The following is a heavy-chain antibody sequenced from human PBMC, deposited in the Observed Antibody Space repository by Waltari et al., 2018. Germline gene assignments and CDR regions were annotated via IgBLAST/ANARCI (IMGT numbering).Heavy chain of an antibody. CDR1: GGSYRCNRSS. CDR3: ARLDNYDSGSYGFDW. V-gene: IGHV4-39*01. Sequence: QESGPGLEKPSATLSVTCTVSGGSYRCNRSSRGWIRQPPGKGLEWIGSIFYSGCTYYNPSLKSRVTMSVDTSKNHFSLRLTSVTAADTAVYYCARLDNYDSGSYGFDWWGQGTLVTVSS. CDR2: IFYSGCT. J-gene: IGHJ4*02. D-gene: IGHD3-10*01.